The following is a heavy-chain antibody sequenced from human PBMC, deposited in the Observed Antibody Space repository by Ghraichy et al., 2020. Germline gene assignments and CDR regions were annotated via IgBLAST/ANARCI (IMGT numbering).Heavy chain of an antibody. V-gene: IGHV4-34*01. CDR2: INDGGST. D-gene: IGHD6-13*01. CDR1: GGSFSGYY. CDR3: TRGKGIAI. Sequence: SETLSLTCAVFGGSFSGYYWSWTRQPPGKGLEWIGEINDGGSTNYNPSLKSRVTISVDTSKNQFSLSLTSVTAADTAVYYCTRGKGIAIWGQGTMVTVSS. J-gene: IGHJ3*02.